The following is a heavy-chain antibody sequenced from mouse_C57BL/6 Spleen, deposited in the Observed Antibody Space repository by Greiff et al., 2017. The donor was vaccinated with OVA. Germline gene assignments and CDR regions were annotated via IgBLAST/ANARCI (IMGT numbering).Heavy chain of an antibody. CDR2: IWSGGST. V-gene: IGHV2-2*01. CDR3: ARNYPGSSYEHFDV. Sequence: VQVVESGPGLVQPSQSLSITCTVSGFSLTSYGVHWVRQSPGKGLEWLGVIWSGGSTDYNAAFISRLSISKDNSKSQVFFKMNSLQADDTAIYYCARNYPGSSYEHFDVWGTGTTVTVSS. J-gene: IGHJ1*03. D-gene: IGHD1-1*01. CDR1: GFSLTSYG.